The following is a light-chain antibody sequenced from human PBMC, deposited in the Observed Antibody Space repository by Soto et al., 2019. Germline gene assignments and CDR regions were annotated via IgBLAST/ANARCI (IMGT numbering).Light chain of an antibody. J-gene: IGLJ2*01. CDR3: ETWDHDNVV. CDR2: VEVSGIY. Sequence: QLVLTQSSAASASLGSSVTLTCTLSSGHSGYIIAWHLQQPGQAPRYLMRVEVSGIYNKGSGVPDRFSGSSSGADRHLVISNLQSEDEADYYCETWDHDNVVFGGGTKLTVL. CDR1: SGHSGYI. V-gene: IGLV4-60*03.